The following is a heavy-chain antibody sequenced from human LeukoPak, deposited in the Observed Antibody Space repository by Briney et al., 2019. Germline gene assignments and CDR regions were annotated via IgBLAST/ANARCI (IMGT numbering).Heavy chain of an antibody. CDR3: ATYTTSSWYVSH. Sequence: PGGSLRLSCAASGFTFSSYAMSWVRQAPGKGLQWVSRIDASGGSTYYPDSVKGRFTISRDNSKNTVCLQMSSLRAEDTAVYYCATYTTSSWYVSHWGQGTLVTVSS. CDR1: GFTFSSYA. CDR2: IDASGGST. J-gene: IGHJ4*02. D-gene: IGHD6-13*01. V-gene: IGHV3-23*01.